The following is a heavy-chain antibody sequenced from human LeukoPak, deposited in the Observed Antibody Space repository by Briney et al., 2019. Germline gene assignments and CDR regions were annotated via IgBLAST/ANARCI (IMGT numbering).Heavy chain of an antibody. V-gene: IGHV3-23*01. CDR2: TSSNGEVK. Sequence: GGSLRLSCVASGLTLENHAMSWIRQAPGKGLEWVSGTSSNGEVKYYADSVKGRFTVSRDNSKDTLYLQMDSLGVEDTAMYYCARDFNWNEPYYFDYWGPGTLVTVSS. J-gene: IGHJ4*02. CDR1: GLTLENHA. CDR3: ARDFNWNEPYYFDY. D-gene: IGHD1-1*01.